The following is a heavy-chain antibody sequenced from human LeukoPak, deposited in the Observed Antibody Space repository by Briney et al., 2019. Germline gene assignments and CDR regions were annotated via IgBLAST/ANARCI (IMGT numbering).Heavy chain of an antibody. CDR1: GFTFSNYG. J-gene: IGHJ4*02. Sequence: GGSLRLSCAASGFTFSNYGMHWVRQAPGKGLQWAAVIWYDGSNEYYTGSVKGRFTISRDNAHNTLYLQMNSLRAEDTAVYYCARGSQSTWGFFAYWGQGTRVTVSS. CDR2: IWYDGSNE. V-gene: IGHV3-33*01. CDR3: ARGSQSTWGFFAY. D-gene: IGHD1-1*01.